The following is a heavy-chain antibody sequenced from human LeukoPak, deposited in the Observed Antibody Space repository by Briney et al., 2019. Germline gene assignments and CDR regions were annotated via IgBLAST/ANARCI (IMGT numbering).Heavy chain of an antibody. V-gene: IGHV4-59*01. J-gene: IGHJ4*02. CDR3: ARGLVNSSWYYDY. D-gene: IGHD6-13*01. Sequence: SETLSLTCTVSGGSICSYYWSWIRQPSGKGLEWIGYIYYSGSTNYNPSLKSRVTISVDTSKNQFSLKLSSVTAADTAVYYCARGLVNSSWYYDYWGQGTLVTVSS. CDR2: IYYSGST. CDR1: GGSICSYY.